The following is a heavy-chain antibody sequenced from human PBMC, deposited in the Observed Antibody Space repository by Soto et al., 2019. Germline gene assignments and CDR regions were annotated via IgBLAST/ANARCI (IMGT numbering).Heavy chain of an antibody. CDR2: IWYDGSNK. D-gene: IGHD5-12*01. V-gene: IGHV3-33*01. CDR3: ARDRDGYSYGMDV. Sequence: GGSLRLSCAASGFTFSSYGMHWVRQAPGKGLEWVAVIWYDGSNKYYADSVKGRFTISRDNSKNTLYLQMNSLRAEDTAVYYCARDRDGYSYGMDVWGQGTTVTVSS. J-gene: IGHJ6*02. CDR1: GFTFSSYG.